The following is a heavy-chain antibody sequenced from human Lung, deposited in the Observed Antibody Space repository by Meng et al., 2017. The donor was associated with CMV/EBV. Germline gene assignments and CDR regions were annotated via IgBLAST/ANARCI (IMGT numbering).Heavy chain of an antibody. CDR2: INPNSGAT. CDR3: ARAESHWSGDLDY. Sequence: SVKVSXKASGYTFTGYYMHWVRQAPGQGLEWMGWINPNSGATNYAQKFQGRVSMTRDMSINTAYIELSRLRSDDTAIYYCARAESHWSGDLDYLGQGTLVTVSS. D-gene: IGHD3-3*01. V-gene: IGHV1-2*02. CDR1: GYTFTGYY. J-gene: IGHJ4*01.